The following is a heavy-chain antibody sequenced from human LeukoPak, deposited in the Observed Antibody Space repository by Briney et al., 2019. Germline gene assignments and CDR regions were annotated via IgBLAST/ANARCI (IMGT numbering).Heavy chain of an antibody. CDR2: INHSGST. D-gene: IGHD3-22*01. CDR1: GGSFSGYY. J-gene: IGHJ4*01. Sequence: PSETLSLTCAVYGGSFSGYYWSWIRQPPGKGLEWIGEINHSGSTNYNPSLKSRVTISVDTSKNQFSLKLSSVTAADTAVYYCARGRFSSGYYYFDYLGHGTLVTVSS. CDR3: ARGRFSSGYYYFDY. V-gene: IGHV4-34*01.